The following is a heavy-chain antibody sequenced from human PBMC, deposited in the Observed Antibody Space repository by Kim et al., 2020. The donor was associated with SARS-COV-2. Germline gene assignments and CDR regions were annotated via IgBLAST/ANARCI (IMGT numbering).Heavy chain of an antibody. CDR1: GGSISSYY. J-gene: IGHJ6*02. V-gene: IGHV4-59*01. CDR2: IYYSGST. D-gene: IGHD6-19*01. Sequence: SETLSLTCTVSGGSISSYYWSWIRQPPGKGLEWIGYIYYSGSTNYNPSLKSRVTISVDTSKNQFSLKLSSVTAADTAVYYCARVSRQGGIAVAGTMHYYGMDVWGQGTTVTVSS. CDR3: ARVSRQGGIAVAGTMHYYGMDV.